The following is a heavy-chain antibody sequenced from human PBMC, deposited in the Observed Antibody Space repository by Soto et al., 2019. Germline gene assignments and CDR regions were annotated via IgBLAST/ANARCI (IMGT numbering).Heavy chain of an antibody. Sequence: QVQLVQSGAEVKKPGASVKVSCKASGYTFTSSGMSWVRQAPGQGLEWMGWISAHAGSSEYAQRFQGRVTVNTVRSPSTAYRELRSPRADDTAVYYCARALFYQGSDSRGYSFDAFDFWGPGTLVTVSS. J-gene: IGHJ3*01. D-gene: IGHD3-22*01. CDR1: GYTFTSSG. V-gene: IGHV1-18*01. CDR2: ISAHAGSS. CDR3: ARALFYQGSDSRGYSFDAFDF.